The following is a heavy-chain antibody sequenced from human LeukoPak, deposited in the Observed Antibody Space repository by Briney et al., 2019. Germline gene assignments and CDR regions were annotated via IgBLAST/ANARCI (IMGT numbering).Heavy chain of an antibody. J-gene: IGHJ4*02. V-gene: IGHV4-38-2*02. CDR2: ISHSGTP. CDR3: SRGQSISAVAV. CDR1: GFSISSGHY. Sequence: SETLSLTCTVSGFSISSGHYWGWTRQPPGKGLEWIASISHSGTPFYNPSLKSRVTISVDTSKNQFSLTVTSVTAADTAVYYCSRGQSISAVAVWGQGTLVTVSS. D-gene: IGHD6-13*01.